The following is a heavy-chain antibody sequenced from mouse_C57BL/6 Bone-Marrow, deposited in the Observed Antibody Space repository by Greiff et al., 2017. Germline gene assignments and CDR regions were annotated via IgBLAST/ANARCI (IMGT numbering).Heavy chain of an antibody. CDR3: AAIYYDYFYAMDY. CDR2: IYPGSGNT. J-gene: IGHJ4*01. V-gene: IGHV1-76*01. Sequence: VQRVESGAELVRPGASVKLSCKASGYTFTDYYINWVKQRPGQGLEWIARIYPGSGNTYYNEKFKGKATLTAEKSSSTAYMQRSSLTSEDSAVYFCAAIYYDYFYAMDYWGQGTSVTVSS. D-gene: IGHD2-4*01. CDR1: GYTFTDYY.